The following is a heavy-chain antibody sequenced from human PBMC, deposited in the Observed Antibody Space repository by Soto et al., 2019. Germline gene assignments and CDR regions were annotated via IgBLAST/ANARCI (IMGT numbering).Heavy chain of an antibody. CDR2: AFAGGDT. J-gene: IGHJ4*02. Sequence: EVELVESGGGLIQPGGSLRLSCAASGLSVINNYMSWVRQAPGKGLEWVSIAFAGGDTYYADSVKGRFAISRDNARNTLFRQLNSLSAEDAAVYYCARGDFDLWGRGTLVTVSS. V-gene: IGHV3-53*01. CDR3: ARGDFDL. CDR1: GLSVINNY.